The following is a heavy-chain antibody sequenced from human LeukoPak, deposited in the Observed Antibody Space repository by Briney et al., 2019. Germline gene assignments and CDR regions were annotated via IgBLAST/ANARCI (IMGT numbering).Heavy chain of an antibody. J-gene: IGHJ4*02. D-gene: IGHD3-22*01. CDR1: GDSVSSNSAA. V-gene: IGHV6-1*01. CDR3: GRGYYDSSGYSDYFDY. Sequence: SQTLSLTCAISGDSVSSNSAAWNWIRQSPSRGLEWLGRTYYRSKWYNDYAVSVKSRITINPGTSKNQFSLQLNSVTPEDTAVYYCGRGYYDSSGYSDYFDYWGQGTLVTVSS. CDR2: TYYRSKWYN.